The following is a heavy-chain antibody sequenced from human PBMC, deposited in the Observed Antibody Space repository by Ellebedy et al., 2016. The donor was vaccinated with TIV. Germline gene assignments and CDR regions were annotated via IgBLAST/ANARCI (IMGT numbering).Heavy chain of an antibody. CDR3: ASWGDYGGNRHLDY. D-gene: IGHD4-23*01. CDR1: GDSISSSS. Sequence: SETLSLTXTVSGDSISSSSWSWIRQPPDKVLEWIGHFYYTGSTNYNPSLKSRVTISGDTSKNQFSLELSSVTAADTAVYYCASWGDYGGNRHLDYWGQGTLLTVSS. J-gene: IGHJ4*02. V-gene: IGHV4-59*01. CDR2: FYYTGST.